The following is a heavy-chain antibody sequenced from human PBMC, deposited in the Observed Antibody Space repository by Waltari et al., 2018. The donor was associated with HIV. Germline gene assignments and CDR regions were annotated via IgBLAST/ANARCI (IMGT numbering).Heavy chain of an antibody. D-gene: IGHD6-13*01. CDR3: GSLRAADYAMDV. CDR2: IYSEGRT. V-gene: IGHV3-53*02. CDR1: GFTVGSNY. Sequence: VQLVETGGGLIQPGGSLRLSCTASGFTVGSNYMSWVRQGPGKGLEWVSVIYSEGRTYYADSVKGRFTISRDTSKNTLYLQMNSLRAEDTAVYFCGSLRAADYAMDVWGQGTTVTVSS. J-gene: IGHJ6*02.